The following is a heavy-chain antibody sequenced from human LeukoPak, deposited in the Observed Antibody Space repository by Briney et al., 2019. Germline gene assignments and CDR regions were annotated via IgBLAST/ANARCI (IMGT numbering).Heavy chain of an antibody. Sequence: PGGSLRLSCAASGFTFSSYSMNWVRQAPGKGLEWVSSISSSSSYIYYADSVKGRFTISRDNAKNSLCLQMNSLRAEDTAVYYCARGIAAAGHYCYMDVWGKGTTVTVSS. CDR1: GFTFSSYS. J-gene: IGHJ6*03. V-gene: IGHV3-21*01. CDR3: ARGIAAAGHYCYMDV. D-gene: IGHD6-13*01. CDR2: ISSSSSYI.